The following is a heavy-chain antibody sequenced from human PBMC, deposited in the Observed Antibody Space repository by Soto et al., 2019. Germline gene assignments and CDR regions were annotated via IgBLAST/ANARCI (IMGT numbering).Heavy chain of an antibody. Sequence: QVTLKESGPVLVKPTETLTLTCTVSGFSLSNARMGVSWIRQPPGKALEWLAHIFSNDEKSYSTSLKSRLTISTDTSKSQVVLNMTNMDPVDTATYYCARIRFGSSWFYYFDYWGQGTLVTVSS. D-gene: IGHD6-13*01. CDR1: GFSLSNARMG. J-gene: IGHJ4*02. CDR2: IFSNDEK. CDR3: ARIRFGSSWFYYFDY. V-gene: IGHV2-26*01.